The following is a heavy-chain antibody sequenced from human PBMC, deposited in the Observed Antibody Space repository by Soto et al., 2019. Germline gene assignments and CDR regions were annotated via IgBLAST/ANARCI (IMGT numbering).Heavy chain of an antibody. CDR2: IYYSGST. J-gene: IGHJ4*02. V-gene: IGHV4-34*01. CDR3: ARPILTGYQYTFHY. D-gene: IGHD3-9*01. CDR1: GGSFSGYY. Sequence: SETLSLTCAVYGGSFSGYYWTWIRQPPGKGLEWIGEIYYSGSTNYNPSLKSRVTISVDTSKNQFSLKLTSVTAADTAVYYCARPILTGYQYTFHYWGQGTLVTVSS.